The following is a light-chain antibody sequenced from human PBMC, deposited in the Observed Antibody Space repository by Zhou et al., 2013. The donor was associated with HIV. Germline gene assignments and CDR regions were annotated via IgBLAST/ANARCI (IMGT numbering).Light chain of an antibody. CDR2: KAS. V-gene: IGKV1-5*03. Sequence: DIQMTQSPSTVSASVGDTVTITCRASHSISSWLAWYQQKPGKAPHLLIYKASTLESGVPSRFNGSGSGTEFTLTISSLQPDDFASYYCQFYDNWPVTWTFGLGTKVEMK. J-gene: IGKJ1*01. CDR1: HSISSW. CDR3: QFYDNWPVTWT.